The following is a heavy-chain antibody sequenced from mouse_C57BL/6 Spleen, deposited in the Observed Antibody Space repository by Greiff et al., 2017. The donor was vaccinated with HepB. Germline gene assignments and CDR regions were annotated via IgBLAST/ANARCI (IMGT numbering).Heavy chain of an antibody. D-gene: IGHD2-5*01. V-gene: IGHV5-6*01. J-gene: IGHJ2*01. CDR3: ARLYSNYFDY. CDR1: GFTFSSYG. CDR2: ISSGGSYT. Sequence: DVHLVESGGDLVKPGGSLKLSCAASGFTFSSYGMSWVRQTPDKRLEWVATISSGGSYTYYPDSVKGRFTISRDNAKNTLYLQMSSLKSEDTAMYYCARLYSNYFDYWGQGTTLTVSS.